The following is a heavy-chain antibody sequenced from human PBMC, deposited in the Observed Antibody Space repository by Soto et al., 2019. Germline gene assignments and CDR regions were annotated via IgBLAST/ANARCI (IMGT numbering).Heavy chain of an antibody. D-gene: IGHD2-8*01. CDR2: ISSSGSTI. Sequence: GGSLRLSCAASGFTFSDYYMSWIRQAPGKGLEWVSYISSSGSTIYYADSVKGRFTISRDNAKNSLYLQMNSLRAEDTAVYYCARDCTNGVCYIDYWGQGTLVTVSS. J-gene: IGHJ4*02. CDR3: ARDCTNGVCYIDY. V-gene: IGHV3-11*01. CDR1: GFTFSDYY.